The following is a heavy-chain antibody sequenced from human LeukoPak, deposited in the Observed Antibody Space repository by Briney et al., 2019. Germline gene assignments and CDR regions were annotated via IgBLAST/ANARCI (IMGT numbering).Heavy chain of an antibody. CDR3: ARARYSYGNWFDP. D-gene: IGHD5-18*01. V-gene: IGHV4-30-4*01. CDR2: IYYSGST. CDR1: GGSIGSGDYY. Sequence: SETLSLTCTVSGGSIGSGDYYWSWIRQPPGKGLEWIGYIYYSGSTYYNPSLKSRVTISVDTSKSQFSLKLSSVTAADTAVYYCARARYSYGNWFDPWGRGTLVTVSS. J-gene: IGHJ5*02.